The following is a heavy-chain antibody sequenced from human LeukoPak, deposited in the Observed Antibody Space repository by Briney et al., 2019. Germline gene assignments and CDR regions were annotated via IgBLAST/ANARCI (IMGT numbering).Heavy chain of an antibody. J-gene: IGHJ4*02. V-gene: IGHV3-53*01. CDR1: GFTVSDYF. CDR2: IYSGGNT. CDR3: ARCGGGLRGSGVVDY. D-gene: IGHD2-21*01. Sequence: PGGSLRLSCAASGFTVSDYFMSWVRQAPGKGLEWVSVIYSGGNTYYADSVKGRFTISRDNSKNTVYLQMNSLRVADTAVYYCARCGGGLRGSGVVDYWGQGTLVTVSS.